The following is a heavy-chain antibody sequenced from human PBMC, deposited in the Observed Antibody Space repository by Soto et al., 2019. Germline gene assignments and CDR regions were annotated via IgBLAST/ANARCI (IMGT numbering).Heavy chain of an antibody. V-gene: IGHV2-5*02. J-gene: IGHJ4*02. CDR2: IYWDGNK. D-gene: IGHD3-10*01. CDR3: AHRHGSSGSYYFDY. Sequence: QITLKESGPTLVKPTQTLTLTCTFSGFSLSTSGVSVAWIRQPPGKALEWLALIYWDGNKRYSPSLESRLTITKDTSKNQVVLIMTYMDPVDTATYYCAHRHGSSGSYYFDYWGPGTLVTVSS. CDR1: GFSLSTSGVS.